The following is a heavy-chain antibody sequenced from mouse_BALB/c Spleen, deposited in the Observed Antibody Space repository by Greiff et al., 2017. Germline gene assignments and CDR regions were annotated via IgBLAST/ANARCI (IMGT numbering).Heavy chain of an antibody. Sequence: EVQLQQSGAELVKPGASAKLSCTASGFTIKDSYMQWVKQRPEQGLEWIGSIDPANGNTKYDPKFQGKATITADTSSNTAYLQLSSLTSEDTAVYYCALYRVATVVVDYWGQGTTLTVSS. J-gene: IGHJ2*01. CDR3: ALYRVATVVVDY. CDR2: IDPANGNT. D-gene: IGHD1-1*01. V-gene: IGHV14-3*02. CDR1: GFTIKDSY.